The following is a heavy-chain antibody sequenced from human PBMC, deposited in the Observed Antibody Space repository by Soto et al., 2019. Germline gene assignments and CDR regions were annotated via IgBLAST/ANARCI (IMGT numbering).Heavy chain of an antibody. CDR2: INADNGNT. Sequence: QVQLVQSGAEEKKPGASVKVSCKASGYTFTSYAMHWVRQAPGQRLEWMGWINADNGNTKHSQKLQGRVTITTDTSASTAYMELSSLRSEDTAVYYCARDVAAADYWGQGTLVTVSS. J-gene: IGHJ4*02. CDR1: GYTFTSYA. V-gene: IGHV1-3*05. CDR3: ARDVAAADY. D-gene: IGHD6-13*01.